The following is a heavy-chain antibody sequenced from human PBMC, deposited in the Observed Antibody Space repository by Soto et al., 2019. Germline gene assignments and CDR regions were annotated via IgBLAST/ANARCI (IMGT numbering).Heavy chain of an antibody. J-gene: IGHJ6*02. CDR1: GDTFKNCV. D-gene: IGHD3-10*01. Sequence: QVQVVQSGVEVRRPGSSVKVSCKASGDTFKNCVISWVRQAPGQGLEWMGGIIPLFGTTDFAQRFQGRLTITTEESTTTAYMEVSRLRSEDTATYYCAAELGFGKLSVVWGQGTKVIVSS. V-gene: IGHV1-69*01. CDR3: AAELGFGKLSVV. CDR2: IIPLFGTT.